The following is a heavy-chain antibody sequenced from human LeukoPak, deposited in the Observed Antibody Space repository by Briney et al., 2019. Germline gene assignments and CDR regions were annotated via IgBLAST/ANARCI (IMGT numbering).Heavy chain of an antibody. Sequence: SKTLSLTCAVSGYSISSGYYWGWIRQPPGKGLEWIGSIYHSGSTYYNPSLKSRVTISVDTSKNQFSLKLSSVTAADTAVYYCARAGYCSSTSCYLWWLANFDYWGQGTLVTVSS. CDR2: IYHSGST. D-gene: IGHD2-2*01. J-gene: IGHJ4*02. CDR3: ARAGYCSSTSCYLWWLANFDY. V-gene: IGHV4-38-2*01. CDR1: GYSISSGYY.